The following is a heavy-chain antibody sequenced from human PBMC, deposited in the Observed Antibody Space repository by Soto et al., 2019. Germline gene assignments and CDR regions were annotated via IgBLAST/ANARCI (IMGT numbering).Heavy chain of an antibody. Sequence: QVQLQESGPGLVKPSETLSLTCIVSGGSIISYYWSWIRQPPGKGLEWIGHIYYSGSTNYNPSLKSRVTISVDTSKNHFSLKLSSVTAADTAVYYCARSSPRVVSPWDYWGQGTLVIVSS. CDR2: IYYSGST. CDR1: GGSIISYY. J-gene: IGHJ4*02. D-gene: IGHD3-3*01. V-gene: IGHV4-59*01. CDR3: ARSSPRVVSPWDY.